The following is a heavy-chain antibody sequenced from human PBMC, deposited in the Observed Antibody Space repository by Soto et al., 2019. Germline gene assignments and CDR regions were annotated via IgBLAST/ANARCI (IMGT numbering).Heavy chain of an antibody. Sequence: QPGGSLRLSCVVSGFNVMSYWMSWVRQAPGKGLEWVASVKEDGSELYYLHSVRGRFSMTRDSAGNALHLTMNYLSAEDTGVYFCARDIGFDYVNWGQGIPVTVSS. CDR2: VKEDGSEL. V-gene: IGHV3-7*01. D-gene: IGHD3-16*01. CDR1: GFNVMSYW. J-gene: IGHJ4*02. CDR3: ARDIGFDYVN.